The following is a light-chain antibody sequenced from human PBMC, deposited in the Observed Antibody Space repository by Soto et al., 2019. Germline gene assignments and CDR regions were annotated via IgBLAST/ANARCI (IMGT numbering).Light chain of an antibody. V-gene: IGKV1-5*01. CDR3: QQYNSYTRT. CDR2: DAS. CDR1: QSINNL. J-gene: IGKJ1*01. Sequence: DVHMTQSPSTLSASLGDRVTITCRASQSINNLLAWYQQKPGKAPKLLIYDASSLESGVPSRFSGSRSGTDFTLTISSLQPDDFATYHCQQYNSYTRTFGQGTKVDIK.